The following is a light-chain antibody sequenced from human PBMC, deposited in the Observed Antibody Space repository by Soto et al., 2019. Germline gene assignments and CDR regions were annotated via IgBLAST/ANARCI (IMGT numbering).Light chain of an antibody. CDR2: EAS. V-gene: IGKV1-5*03. J-gene: IGKJ1*01. CDR3: QQYIMYPWT. Sequence: DIQMTQSPSSLSASVGDRVTITCRANQNIDSWLAWLQQRPGKAPELLIYEASSLESGVPPRFSGSRSGTEFTLTISSLQLDDVATYYCQQYIMYPWTFGQGTKVEIK. CDR1: QNIDSW.